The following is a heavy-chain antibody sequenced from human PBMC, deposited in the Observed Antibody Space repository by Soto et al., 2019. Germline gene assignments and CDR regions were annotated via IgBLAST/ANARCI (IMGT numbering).Heavy chain of an antibody. CDR3: VRDLDGSGSYYTDF. D-gene: IGHD3-10*01. J-gene: IGHJ4*02. CDR1: GYNFIHYG. V-gene: IGHV1-18*01. CDR2: IRVHNGNT. Sequence: ASVTVSCMASGYNFIHYGIPWVRQAPGQGLEWMGWIRVHNGNTNYAQKLQGRVTMTTDTSTSTAHMELRSLRSDDTAVYYCVRDLDGSGSYYTDFWGPGTLVTVSS.